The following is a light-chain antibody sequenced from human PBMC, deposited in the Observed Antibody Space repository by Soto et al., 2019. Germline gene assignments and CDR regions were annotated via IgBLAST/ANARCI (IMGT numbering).Light chain of an antibody. CDR2: GAS. V-gene: IGKV3-20*01. Sequence: EIVLTQSPGTVSLSPGERATLSCRASQRVSSNWLAWYQQKPGQAPSLLISGASNRAAGTPDRFRGSGSGTDFTLTISRLEPEDFAVYYCQRYDGSSWTFGQGTKVEIK. J-gene: IGKJ1*01. CDR3: QRYDGSSWT. CDR1: QRVSSNW.